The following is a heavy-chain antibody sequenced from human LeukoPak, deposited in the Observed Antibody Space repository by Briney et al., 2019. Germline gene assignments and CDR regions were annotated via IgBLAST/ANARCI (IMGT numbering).Heavy chain of an antibody. CDR1: GYTFTSYD. CDR2: MNPNSGNT. J-gene: IGHJ6*03. D-gene: IGHD6-13*01. Sequence: GASVKVSCKASGYTFTSYDINWVRQATGQGLEWMGWMNPNSGNTGYAQKFQGRVTITRNTSISTAYMELSSLRSEDTAVYYCARRASSSWFLPVYYYYMDVWGKGTTVTVPS. V-gene: IGHV1-8*03. CDR3: ARRASSSWFLPVYYYYMDV.